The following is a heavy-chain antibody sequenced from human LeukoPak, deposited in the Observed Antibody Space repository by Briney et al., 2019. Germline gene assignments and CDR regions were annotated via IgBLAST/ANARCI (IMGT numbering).Heavy chain of an antibody. D-gene: IGHD3-22*01. CDR2: IRFDGTNK. CDR1: GFTFSNYG. V-gene: IGHV3-30*02. J-gene: IGHJ4*02. CDR3: AKEKKYYYDSTGYPGYDY. Sequence: PGGSLRLSCAASGFTFSNYGMHWVRQAPGKGLEWVAFIRFDGTNKYYADSVRGRLTISRDNSKNTLYLQMNSLRAEDTAVYYCAKEKKYYYDSTGYPGYDYWGQGTLVTVSS.